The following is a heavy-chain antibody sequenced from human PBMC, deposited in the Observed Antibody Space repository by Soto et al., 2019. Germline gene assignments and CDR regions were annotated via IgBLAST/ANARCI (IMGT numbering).Heavy chain of an antibody. D-gene: IGHD6-6*01. CDR1: SYSFIGEA. J-gene: IGHJ6*02. CDR2: ISPIFGTA. CDR3: ARDRIAARILGMEV. Sequence: CSLKGDFNSASYSFIGEAVSWGRQANGKGLEWMGGISPIFGTANYAQKFQGRVTITADESTSTAYMELSSLRSEETAVYYCARDRIAARILGMEVWGQRTKVTGSS. V-gene: IGHV1-69*13.